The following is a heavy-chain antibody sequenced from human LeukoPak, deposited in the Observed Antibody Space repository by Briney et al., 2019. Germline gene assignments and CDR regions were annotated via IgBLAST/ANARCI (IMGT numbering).Heavy chain of an antibody. J-gene: IGHJ4*02. Sequence: PGGSLRLSCAASGFTFSSYGMHWVRQAPGKGLEWVAVISYDGSNKYYADSVKGRFTISRDNSKNTLYLQMNSLRAEDTAVYYCTLGGDGFDYWGQGTLVTVSS. D-gene: IGHD2-21*01. CDR1: GFTFSSYG. V-gene: IGHV3-30*03. CDR3: TLGGDGFDY. CDR2: ISYDGSNK.